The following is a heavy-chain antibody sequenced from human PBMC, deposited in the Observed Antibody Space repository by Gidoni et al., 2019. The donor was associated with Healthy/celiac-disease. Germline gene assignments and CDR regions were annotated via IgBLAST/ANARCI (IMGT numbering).Heavy chain of an antibody. Sequence: EVQLVESGGGLVQPGGSLRLSCAASGFTFSSYSMNWVRQAPGKGLEWVSYISSSSSTIYYADSVKGRFTISRDNAKNSLYLQMNSLRAEDTAVYYCARDFGILWFGELKGYPNDYWGQGTLVTVSS. CDR2: ISSSSSTI. D-gene: IGHD3-10*01. V-gene: IGHV3-48*04. CDR3: ARDFGILWFGELKGYPNDY. CDR1: GFTFSSYS. J-gene: IGHJ4*02.